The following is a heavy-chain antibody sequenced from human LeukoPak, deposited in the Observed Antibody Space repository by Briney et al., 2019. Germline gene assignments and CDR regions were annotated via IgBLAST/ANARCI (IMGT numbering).Heavy chain of an antibody. J-gene: IGHJ4*02. V-gene: IGHV3-30-3*01. CDR2: ISYDGSNK. CDR1: GFTFSSYW. D-gene: IGHD2-2*01. CDR3: ARDSYQPAGPVLIDY. Sequence: GGSLRLSCAASGFTFSSYWMSWVRQAPGKGLEWVAVISYDGSNKYYADSVKGRFTISRDNSKNTLYLQMNSLRAEDTAVYYCARDSYQPAGPVLIDYWGQGTLVTVSS.